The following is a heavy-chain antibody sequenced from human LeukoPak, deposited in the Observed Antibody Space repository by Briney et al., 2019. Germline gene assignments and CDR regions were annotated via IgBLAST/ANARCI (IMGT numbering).Heavy chain of an antibody. Sequence: ASVKVSCKASGYTFTGYYMHWVRQAPGQGLEWMGWISPNNGDTDYAQKFQGRVRMTTDTSISTAYMDLSRLTSNDTAMYYCAREGPLSSIKHWGQGTLVTVSP. D-gene: IGHD5-12*01. CDR2: ISPNNGDT. V-gene: IGHV1-2*02. J-gene: IGHJ1*01. CDR1: GYTFTGYY. CDR3: AREGPLSSIKH.